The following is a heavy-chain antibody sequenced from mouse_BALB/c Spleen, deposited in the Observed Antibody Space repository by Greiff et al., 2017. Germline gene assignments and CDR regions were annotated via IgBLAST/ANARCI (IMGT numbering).Heavy chain of an antibody. V-gene: IGHV1S81*02. CDR3: ARRLGRDYAMDY. J-gene: IGHJ4*01. Sequence: QVQLQQPGADLVKPGASVKLSCKASGYTFTSYWMHWVKQRPGQGLEWIGEINPSNGRTNYNEKFKSKATLTVDKSSSTAYMQLSSLTSEDSAVYYCARRLGRDYAMDYGGQGTSVTVSS. CDR2: INPSNGRT. D-gene: IGHD4-1*01. CDR1: GYTFTSYW.